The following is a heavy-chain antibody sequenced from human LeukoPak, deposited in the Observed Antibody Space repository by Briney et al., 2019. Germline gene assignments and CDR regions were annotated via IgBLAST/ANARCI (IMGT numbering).Heavy chain of an antibody. Sequence: KSSETLSLTCAVYGGSFSGYYWSWVRQPPGKGLEWLGEINHSGSTNYSPSLKSRVTISVDTSKNQISLKLSSVTAADTAVYYCARGTIFGVAVYYFDYWGQGTLVTVSS. D-gene: IGHD3-3*01. V-gene: IGHV4-34*01. CDR2: INHSGST. J-gene: IGHJ4*02. CDR3: ARGTIFGVAVYYFDY. CDR1: GGSFSGYY.